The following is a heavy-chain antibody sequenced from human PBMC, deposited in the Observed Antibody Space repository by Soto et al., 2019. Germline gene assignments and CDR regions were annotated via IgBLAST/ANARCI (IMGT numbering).Heavy chain of an antibody. CDR1: GGSTSSDY. Sequence: SETLSLTCSVTGGSTSSDYWSWIRRPAGKGLEWIGRIYISGTTNYNPSLWGRVSISIDTSKNQFSLKLSSVTAADTAVYYCAREREIRDGYNYDHWFDPWGQGTLVTVSS. D-gene: IGHD5-12*01. CDR3: AREREIRDGYNYDHWFDP. CDR2: IYISGTT. V-gene: IGHV4-4*07. J-gene: IGHJ5*02.